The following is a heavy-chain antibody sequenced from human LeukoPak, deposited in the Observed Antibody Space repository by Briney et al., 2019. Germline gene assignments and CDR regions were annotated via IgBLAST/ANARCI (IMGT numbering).Heavy chain of an antibody. J-gene: IGHJ4*02. CDR1: GFTFSSYG. CDR2: IWYDGSNK. Sequence: GGSLRLSCAASGFTFSSYGMPWVRQAPGKGLEWVAVIWYDGSNKYYADSVKGRFTISRDNSKNTLYLQMNSLRAEDTAVYYCARVRYDSSGYYFDYWGQGTLVTVSS. D-gene: IGHD3-22*01. CDR3: ARVRYDSSGYYFDY. V-gene: IGHV3-33*01.